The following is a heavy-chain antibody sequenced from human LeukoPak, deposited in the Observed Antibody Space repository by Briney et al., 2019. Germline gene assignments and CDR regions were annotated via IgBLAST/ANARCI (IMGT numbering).Heavy chain of an antibody. Sequence: GSVKVSCKPAGYTFASYVINWVRQATGQGLEWMGWMNPNSGNTGYAQKFQGRVTMTRNTSISTAYMELSSLRSEDTAVYYCARGIGSTTVSTLEYYFDYWGQGTLVTVSS. J-gene: IGHJ4*02. CDR2: MNPNSGNT. CDR1: GYTFASYV. D-gene: IGHD4-17*01. V-gene: IGHV1-8*01. CDR3: ARGIGSTTVSTLEYYFDY.